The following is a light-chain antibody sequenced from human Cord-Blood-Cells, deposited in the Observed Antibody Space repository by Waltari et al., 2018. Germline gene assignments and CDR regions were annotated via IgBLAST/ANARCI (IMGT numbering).Light chain of an antibody. Sequence: QSALPQPRPVSGSPGQSVTISCTGTSSDVGGSNYVSWYQPHPGKAPKLMIYDVSKRPSGVPDRFSGSKSGNTASLTISGLQAEDEADYYCCSYAGSYTFVFGTGTKVTVL. J-gene: IGLJ1*01. CDR3: CSYAGSYTFV. V-gene: IGLV2-11*01. CDR2: DVS. CDR1: SSDVGGSNY.